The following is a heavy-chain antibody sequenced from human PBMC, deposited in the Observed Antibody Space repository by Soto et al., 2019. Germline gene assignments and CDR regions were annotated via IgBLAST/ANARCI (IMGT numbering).Heavy chain of an antibody. CDR3: ARDKITGLFDY. CDR1: GITFTGYA. D-gene: IGHD2-8*02. V-gene: IGHV3-23*01. Sequence: LRLSCAASGITFTGYAMGWVRQAPGKGLEWVAAIHYDLSNTYYADSVKGRFTISRDNSKNTLYLQMNSLRAEDTAVYYCARDKITGLFDYWGQGTLVTVSS. CDR2: IHYDLSNT. J-gene: IGHJ4*02.